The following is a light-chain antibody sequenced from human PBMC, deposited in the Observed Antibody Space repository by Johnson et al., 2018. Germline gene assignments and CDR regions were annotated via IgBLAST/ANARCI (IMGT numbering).Light chain of an antibody. V-gene: IGLV1-51*02. J-gene: IGLJ1*01. Sequence: APGQKVTISCSGSSSNIGNNYVSWYQQLPGTAPKLLIYENNKRPSGIPDRFSGPKSGTSATLGITGLQTGDEADYYCGTWDSSLSAGNVFGTGTKVTVL. CDR3: GTWDSSLSAGNV. CDR2: ENN. CDR1: SSNIGNNY.